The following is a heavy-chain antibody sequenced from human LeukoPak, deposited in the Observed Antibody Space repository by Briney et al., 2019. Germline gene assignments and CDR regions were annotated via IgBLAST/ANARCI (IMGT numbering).Heavy chain of an antibody. Sequence: GGSLRLSCAASGFTFSSYEMNWVRQAPGKGLEWVSYISSSGSTIYYADSVKGRFTISRDNSKNTLYLQMNSLRAEDTAVYYCARDRGGNYYDHPAEAAFDIWGQGTMVTVSS. J-gene: IGHJ3*02. CDR2: ISSSGSTI. CDR3: ARDRGGNYYDHPAEAAFDI. D-gene: IGHD3-22*01. V-gene: IGHV3-48*03. CDR1: GFTFSSYE.